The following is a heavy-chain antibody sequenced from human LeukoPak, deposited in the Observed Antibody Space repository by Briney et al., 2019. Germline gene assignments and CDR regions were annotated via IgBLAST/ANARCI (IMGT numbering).Heavy chain of an antibody. J-gene: IGHJ6*03. Sequence: GSLRLSCAASGFTFSSYSMNWVRQAPGKGLEWVSSISSSSIYTYYADSLKGRFTISRDNAKNSLYLQMNSLRAEDTAVYYCASKPPSGAMDVWGKGTTVTVSS. D-gene: IGHD1-26*01. V-gene: IGHV3-21*01. CDR1: GFTFSSYS. CDR2: ISSSSIYT. CDR3: ASKPPSGAMDV.